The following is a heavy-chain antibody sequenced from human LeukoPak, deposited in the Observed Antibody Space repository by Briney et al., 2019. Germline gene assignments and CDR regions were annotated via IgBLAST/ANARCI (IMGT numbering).Heavy chain of an antibody. J-gene: IGHJ6*02. CDR2: FDPEDGET. V-gene: IGHV1-24*01. CDR1: GYTLTELS. D-gene: IGHD3-3*01. CDR3: ARDPAGVVTFYYYYYGMDV. Sequence: GASVKVSCKVSGYTLTELSMHWVRQAPGKGLEWMGGFDPEDGETIYAQKFQGRVTMTEDTSTDTAYMELSSLRSDDTAVYYCARDPAGVVTFYYYYYGMDVWGQGTTVTVSS.